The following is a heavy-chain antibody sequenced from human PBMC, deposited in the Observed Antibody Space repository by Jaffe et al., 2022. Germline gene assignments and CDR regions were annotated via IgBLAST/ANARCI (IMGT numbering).Heavy chain of an antibody. CDR2: INPNSGAT. Sequence: QVQLVQTGAEVKKPGASVKVSCKASGYTFSDYYMHWVRQAPGQGLEWMGWINPNSGATNYAQKFQGRVTMTRDTSISTAYMELSSLRSDDTAVYYCAREREMTTSWFDPWGQGTLVTVSS. J-gene: IGHJ5*02. CDR1: GYTFSDYY. CDR3: AREREMTTSWFDP. V-gene: IGHV1-2*02.